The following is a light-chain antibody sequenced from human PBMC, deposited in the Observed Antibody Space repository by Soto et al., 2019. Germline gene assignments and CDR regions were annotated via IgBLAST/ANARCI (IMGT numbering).Light chain of an antibody. J-gene: IGKJ1*01. V-gene: IGKV1-5*03. Sequence: DIKMTQSPSTLSASVGDRVTITCRASQSISSWLAWYQQKPGKAPKLLIYKASSLESGVPSRFSGSGSGTEFTLTISSLDPDDFATYYCQQYNGYGRFGQGTKVDI. CDR1: QSISSW. CDR3: QQYNGYGR. CDR2: KAS.